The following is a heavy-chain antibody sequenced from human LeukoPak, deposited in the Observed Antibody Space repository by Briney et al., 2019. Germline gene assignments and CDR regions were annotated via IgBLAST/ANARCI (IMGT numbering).Heavy chain of an antibody. CDR2: ISGYNGNT. J-gene: IGHJ4*02. D-gene: IGHD3-9*01. CDR1: GYTFTRYG. CDR3: ARAGYDILTLAPDPANDY. Sequence: ASVKVSCKASGYTFTRYGISWVRQAPGQGLEWMGLISGYNGNTKYAQKFQGRGTMTTDTSTSTASMELRSLRSDDTAVYYCARAGYDILTLAPDPANDYWGQGILVTVSS. V-gene: IGHV1-18*01.